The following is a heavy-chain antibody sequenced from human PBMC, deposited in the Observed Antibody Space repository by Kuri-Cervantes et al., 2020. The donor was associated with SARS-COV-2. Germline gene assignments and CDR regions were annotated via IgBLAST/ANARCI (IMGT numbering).Heavy chain of an antibody. D-gene: IGHD3-22*01. J-gene: IGHJ4*02. CDR1: GYSISSGYY. Sequence: ESLKISCAVSGYSISSGYYWGWIRQPPGKGLEWIGSIYHSGSTYYNPSLKSRVTISVDTSKNQFSLKLSSVTAADTAVYYCARGPDYYDNSGYYNWGQGTLVTVSS. CDR3: ARGPDYYDNSGYYN. CDR2: IYHSGST. V-gene: IGHV4-38-2*01.